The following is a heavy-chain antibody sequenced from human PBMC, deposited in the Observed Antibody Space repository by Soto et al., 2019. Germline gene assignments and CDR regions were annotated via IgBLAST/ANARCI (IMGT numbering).Heavy chain of an antibody. CDR3: ARSGYDTSGYSQNYYYFKI. CDR2: VYHSGST. CDR1: GGSMSSGNW. V-gene: IGHV4-4*02. Sequence: QVQLLESGPGLVKPSGTLTLTCALSGGSMSSGNWWSWVRQPPGKGLEWIGEVYHSGSTSYNPSLKSRVTISVDTSKTQFSLKMRSVTAADTAVYYCARSGYDTSGYSQNYYYFKIWGRGTRVTVSS. D-gene: IGHD3-22*01. J-gene: IGHJ2*01.